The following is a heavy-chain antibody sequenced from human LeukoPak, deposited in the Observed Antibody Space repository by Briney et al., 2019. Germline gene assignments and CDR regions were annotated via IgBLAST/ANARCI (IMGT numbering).Heavy chain of an antibody. V-gene: IGHV4-59*01. J-gene: IGHJ5*02. CDR1: GGSISSYY. CDR2: VYYTGST. D-gene: IGHD3-22*01. CDR3: ARVVGFYDSSAFDL. Sequence: SETLSLTCTVSGGSISSYYWSWIRQPPGKGLEWIGYVYYTGSTNYNPSLNSRVTMSIDTSKNQFSLRLSSVTAADTAVYYCARVVGFYDSSAFDLWGLGTLVTVSS.